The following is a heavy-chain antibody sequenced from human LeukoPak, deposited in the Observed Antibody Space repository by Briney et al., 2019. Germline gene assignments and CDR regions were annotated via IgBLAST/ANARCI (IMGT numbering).Heavy chain of an antibody. CDR3: AKYGKSGWSIDN. CDR2: IYHTGAT. J-gene: IGHJ4*02. V-gene: IGHV4-59*08. D-gene: IGHD6-19*01. Sequence: PPETLSLTCTVSGGSIGGDYWTWIRQPPGKGLQYIGYIYHTGATNYNPSLKSRVTMPVDTSKNQFSLKLNSVTAADTAVYFCAKYGKSGWSIDNWGQGTLVTVSS. CDR1: GGSIGGDY.